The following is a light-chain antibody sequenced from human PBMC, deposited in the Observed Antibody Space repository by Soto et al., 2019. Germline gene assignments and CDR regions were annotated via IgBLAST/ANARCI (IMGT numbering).Light chain of an antibody. CDR1: QSVSSSY. V-gene: IGKV3D-7*01. CDR2: GAS. Sequence: PGERVTLSCRASQSVSSSYLTWYQQKPGQAPRLLIYGASTRATGIPARFSGSGSGTDFTLTISSLQAEDVAVYYCQQYYSTRTFGQGTKVDIK. CDR3: QQYYSTRT. J-gene: IGKJ1*01.